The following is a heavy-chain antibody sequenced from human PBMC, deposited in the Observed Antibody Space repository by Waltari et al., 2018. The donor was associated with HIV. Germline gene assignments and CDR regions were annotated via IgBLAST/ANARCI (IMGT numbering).Heavy chain of an antibody. J-gene: IGHJ4*02. D-gene: IGHD4-17*01. CDR3: AREPSLTTAYDY. CDR1: GYTFAGYY. CDR2: INPNSGGT. V-gene: IGHV1-2*02. Sequence: QVQLVQSAAEVKKSGASVKVSCKASGYTFAGYYMHWVRQAPGQGLEWMGWINPNSGGTNYAQKFQGRVTMTRDTSISTAYMELTRLRSDDTAVYYCAREPSLTTAYDYWGQGTLVTVSS.